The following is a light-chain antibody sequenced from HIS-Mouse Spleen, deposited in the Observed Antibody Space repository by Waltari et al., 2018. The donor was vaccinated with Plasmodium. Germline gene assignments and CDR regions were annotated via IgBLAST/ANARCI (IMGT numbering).Light chain of an antibody. CDR1: SRDVGSYNL. Sequence: QSALTQPASVSGSPGQSITISCTGTSRDVGSYNLVSWYQQHPGKAPKLMIYEGSKRPSGVSNRFSRYKAGNTASLTISGLQAEDEADYYCCSYAGSSTDWVFGGGTKLTVL. CDR3: CSYAGSSTDWV. CDR2: EGS. V-gene: IGLV2-23*01. J-gene: IGLJ3*02.